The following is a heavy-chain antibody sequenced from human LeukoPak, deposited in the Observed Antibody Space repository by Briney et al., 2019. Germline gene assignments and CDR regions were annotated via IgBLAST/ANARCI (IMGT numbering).Heavy chain of an antibody. CDR2: ISYDGSNK. CDR3: AKAGHSSGWYYFDY. J-gene: IGHJ4*02. V-gene: IGHV3-30*18. Sequence: GGSLRLSCAASGFTFSSYGMHWVRQAPGKGLEWVAVISYDGSNKYYADSVKGRFTISRDNSKNTLYLQMNSLRAEDTAVYYCAKAGHSSGWYYFDYWGQGTLVTVSS. CDR1: GFTFSSYG. D-gene: IGHD6-19*01.